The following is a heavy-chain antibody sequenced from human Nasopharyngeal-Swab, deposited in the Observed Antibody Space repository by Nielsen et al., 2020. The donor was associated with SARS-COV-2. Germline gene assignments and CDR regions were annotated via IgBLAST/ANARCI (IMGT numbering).Heavy chain of an antibody. V-gene: IGHV3-7*01. CDR2: TKPDGSEK. CDR3: ARPRGSTWLNDAFDL. D-gene: IGHD6-13*01. CDR1: GFTFSTYW. Sequence: AGSLRLSCAASGFTFSTYWMKWVRHAPGKGLEWVAITKPDGSEKYYGDSVKGRFTISRDSAKNSLYLQMNSLRVEDTAVYYCARPRGSTWLNDAFDLWGQGTMVSVSS. J-gene: IGHJ3*01.